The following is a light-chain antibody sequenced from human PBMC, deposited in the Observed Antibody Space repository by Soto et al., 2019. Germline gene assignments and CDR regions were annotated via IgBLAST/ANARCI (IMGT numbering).Light chain of an antibody. CDR2: DAS. V-gene: IGKV1-33*01. Sequence: DIQLTQSPSSLSASVGDRVTSTCQASQDINNYLVWYQQKPGKAPKFLIFDASILETGVPSRFRGSGSGTDFTFTINSLQPEDIATYYCQQYHNLPRTFGQGNKVEI. CDR1: QDINNY. CDR3: QQYHNLPRT. J-gene: IGKJ1*01.